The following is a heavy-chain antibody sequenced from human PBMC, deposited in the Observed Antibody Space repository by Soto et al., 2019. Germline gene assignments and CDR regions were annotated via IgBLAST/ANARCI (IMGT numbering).Heavy chain of an antibody. CDR2: IYSGVNT. CDR1: GGSITSHHYY. J-gene: IGHJ4*02. CDR3: GSGTSTTWIEN. V-gene: IGHV4-39*01. Sequence: SETLSLTCTVSGGSITSHHYYWGWIRQPPGKGLEWIGSIYSGVNTYYNPSLRSRLTIFVDTAKNLISLKLSSVTAADSAIYYCGSGTSTTWIENWGLGTQVTVSS. D-gene: IGHD2-2*01.